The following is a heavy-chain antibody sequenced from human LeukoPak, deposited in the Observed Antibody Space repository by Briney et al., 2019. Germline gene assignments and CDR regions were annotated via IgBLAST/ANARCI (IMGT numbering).Heavy chain of an antibody. D-gene: IGHD2-2*01. CDR3: ARWAYCSSTSCPGAFDI. V-gene: IGHV4-34*01. Sequence: SDTLSLTCAVYGGSFSGYSWSWIRQPPGKGLKWIGEINHSESTNYNPSLKSRVTISVDRSKNQFSLKLSSVTAADTAVYYCARWAYCSSTSCPGAFDIWGQGTMVTVYS. J-gene: IGHJ3*02. CDR2: INHSEST. CDR1: GGSFSGYS.